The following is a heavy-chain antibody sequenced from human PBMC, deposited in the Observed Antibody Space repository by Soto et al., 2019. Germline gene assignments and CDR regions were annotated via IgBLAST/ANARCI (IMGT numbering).Heavy chain of an antibody. V-gene: IGHV3-74*01. CDR2: IDGPASTT. CDR3: ARGGAMGVDY. Sequence: GGSLRLFCTASGFAFNDRWIHWVRQAPGKGLVWVSRIDGPASTTNYADSVKGRFTTSRDNAKNIAFLHMNSLTDEDTAVYYCARGGAMGVDYWGQGTLVT. CDR1: GFAFNDRW. D-gene: IGHD1-26*01. J-gene: IGHJ4*02.